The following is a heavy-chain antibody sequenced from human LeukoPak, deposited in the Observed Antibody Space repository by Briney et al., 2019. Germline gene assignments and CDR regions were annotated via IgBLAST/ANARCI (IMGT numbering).Heavy chain of an antibody. V-gene: IGHV3-74*01. CDR1: GFTFSNSW. Sequence: GGSLRLSCAASGFTFSNSWMHWVRQAPGKGLVWVARIKGDGSTTYYADSVKGRFTISRDNAKNTLSLQMNSLRDDDTAVYYCAGRYFVAMDVWGQGTTVTVSS. CDR2: IKGDGSTT. D-gene: IGHD2-15*01. CDR3: AGRYFVAMDV. J-gene: IGHJ6*02.